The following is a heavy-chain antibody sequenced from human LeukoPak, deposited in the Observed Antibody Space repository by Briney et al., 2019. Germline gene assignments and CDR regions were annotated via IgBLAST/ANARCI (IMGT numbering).Heavy chain of an antibody. V-gene: IGHV4-39*01. CDR1: GGSISNSFYY. Sequence: PSETLSLTCTVSGGSISNSFYYWGWIRQPPGKGLEWIGSINYSGSTYYNPSLKSRVTISVDTSKNQFSLKLSSVTAADTAVYYCARQGKGRYCSGGSCYRGGTYYYYYYMDVWGKGTTVTISS. D-gene: IGHD2-15*01. CDR3: ARQGKGRYCSGGSCYRGGTYYYYYYMDV. CDR2: INYSGST. J-gene: IGHJ6*03.